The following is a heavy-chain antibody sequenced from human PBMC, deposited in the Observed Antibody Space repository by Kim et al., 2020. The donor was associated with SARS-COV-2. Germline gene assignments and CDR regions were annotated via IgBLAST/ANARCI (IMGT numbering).Heavy chain of an antibody. J-gene: IGHJ4*02. D-gene: IGHD2-21*01. V-gene: IGHV3-30*18. CDR2: ISYDGSNK. CDR3: AKGNSNFDY. CDR1: GFTFSRSG. Sequence: GGSLRLSCAASGFTFSRSGMNWVRQAPGKGLEWVAVISYDGSNKYYADSVKGRFTISRDNSKNTLYLQMNSLRAEDTAVYYCAKGNSNFDYWGQGTLVTVSS.